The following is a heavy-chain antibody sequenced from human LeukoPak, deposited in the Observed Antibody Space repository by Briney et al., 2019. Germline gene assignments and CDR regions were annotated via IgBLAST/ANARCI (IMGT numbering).Heavy chain of an antibody. V-gene: IGHV3-48*02. CDR2: ISSSSSTI. CDR3: ARGFHDILTGPPF. Sequence: GGSLRLSCAASGFTFSSYSMNWVRQAPGKGLEWVSYISSSSSTIYYADSVKGRFTISGDNAKNSLYLQMNSLRDEDTAVYYCARGFHDILTGPPFWGQGTLVAVSS. D-gene: IGHD3-9*01. J-gene: IGHJ4*02. CDR1: GFTFSSYS.